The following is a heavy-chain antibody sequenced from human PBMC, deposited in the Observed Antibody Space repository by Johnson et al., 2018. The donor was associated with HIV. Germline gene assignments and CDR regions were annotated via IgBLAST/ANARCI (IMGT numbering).Heavy chain of an antibody. D-gene: IGHD1-26*01. CDR2: INWNGGRI. V-gene: IGHV3-20*04. CDR1: GFTFDDYG. CDR3: ARRDSGSLSFDI. J-gene: IGHJ3*02. Sequence: VQLMESGGGVVRPGGSLRLSCAASGFTFDDYGLSWVRQAPGRGLEWVSGINWNGGRIGYADSVKGRCTISRDNVRNSLYLQMNSLRAEDTAFYYCARRDSGSLSFDIWGQGTMVTVSS.